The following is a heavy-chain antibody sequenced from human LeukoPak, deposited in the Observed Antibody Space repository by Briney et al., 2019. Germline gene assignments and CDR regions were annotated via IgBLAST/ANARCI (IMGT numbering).Heavy chain of an antibody. CDR3: ARGGYSFDY. Sequence: GESLRLSCAASGFSLSGYWMTWVRQAPGKGLEWVARLHADGVEQNYVDSVTGRFTMSRDNAKNSLDLQMNSLGVEDTAVYYCARGGYSFDYLGQGTLVAASS. CDR2: LHADGVEQ. D-gene: IGHD5-18*01. V-gene: IGHV3-7*01. CDR1: GFSLSGYW. J-gene: IGHJ4*02.